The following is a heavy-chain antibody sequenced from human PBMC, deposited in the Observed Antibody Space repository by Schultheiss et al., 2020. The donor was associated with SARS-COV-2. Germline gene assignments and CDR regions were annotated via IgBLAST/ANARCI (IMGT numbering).Heavy chain of an antibody. Sequence: SETLSLTCAVYGGSFSGYYWSWIRQPPGKGLEWIGSIYYSGSTYYNPSLKSRVTISVDTSKNQFSLKLSSVTAADTAVYYCARRAGVGWFDPWGQGTLVTVSS. D-gene: IGHD3-10*01. CDR1: GGSFSGYY. CDR3: ARRAGVGWFDP. J-gene: IGHJ5*02. V-gene: IGHV4-34*01. CDR2: IYYSGST.